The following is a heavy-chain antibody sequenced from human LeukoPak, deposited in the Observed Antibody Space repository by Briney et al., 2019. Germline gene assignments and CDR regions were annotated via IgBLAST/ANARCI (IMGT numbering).Heavy chain of an antibody. Sequence: SETLSLTCTVSGGSISSYYWSWIRQPPGKGLEWIGYIYYSGSTNYNPSLKSRVTISVDTSKNQFSLKLSSVTAADTAVYYFAGLGGGYDYGDYGDAFDIWGQGTMVTVSS. CDR3: AGLGGGYDYGDYGDAFDI. CDR2: IYYSGST. J-gene: IGHJ3*02. V-gene: IGHV4-59*08. D-gene: IGHD4-17*01. CDR1: GGSISSYY.